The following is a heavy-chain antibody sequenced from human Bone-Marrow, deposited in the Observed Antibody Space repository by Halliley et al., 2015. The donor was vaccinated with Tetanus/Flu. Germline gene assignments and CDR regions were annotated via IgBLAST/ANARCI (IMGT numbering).Heavy chain of an antibody. CDR2: T. Sequence: TNYADSVKGRFTISRDNSKSTLYLQMDSLRVEDTALYYCAKAGVGADMIFDSWGQGTLVTVSS. CDR3: AKAGVGADMIFDS. J-gene: IGHJ4*02. D-gene: IGHD1-26*01. V-gene: IGHV3-23*01.